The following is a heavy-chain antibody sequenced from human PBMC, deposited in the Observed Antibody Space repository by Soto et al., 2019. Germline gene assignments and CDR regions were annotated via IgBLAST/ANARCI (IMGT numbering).Heavy chain of an antibody. D-gene: IGHD3-16*01. J-gene: IGHJ3*02. CDR3: ARDLITLCYDAFDI. CDR1: GGSISIYY. CDR2: IYTSGST. Sequence: SETLSLTCTVSGGSISIYYWSLIRQPAGKGLEWIGRIYTSGSTNYNPSLKSRVTMSVDTSKNQFSLKLSSVTAADKAVYYCARDLITLCYDAFDIWGQGTMVTVSS. V-gene: IGHV4-4*07.